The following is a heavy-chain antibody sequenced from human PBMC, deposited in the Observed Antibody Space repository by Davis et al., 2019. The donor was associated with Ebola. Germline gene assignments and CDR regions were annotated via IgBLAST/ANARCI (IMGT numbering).Heavy chain of an antibody. CDR3: ARGPRYYDFWSGYSSDNWFGP. D-gene: IGHD3-3*01. Sequence: MPSETLSLTCAVYGGSFSDYYWSLIRQPPGKGPEWIGEISHSGSTNYNPSLKSRVTISVDTSKNQFSLKLNSVTAADTAVYYCARGPRYYDFWSGYSSDNWFGPWGQGTLVTVSS. CDR2: ISHSGST. CDR1: GGSFSDYY. V-gene: IGHV4-34*01. J-gene: IGHJ5*02.